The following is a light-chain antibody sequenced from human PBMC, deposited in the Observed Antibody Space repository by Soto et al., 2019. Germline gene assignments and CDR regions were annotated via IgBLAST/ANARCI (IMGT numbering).Light chain of an antibody. CDR2: GAS. V-gene: IGKV3-20*01. J-gene: IGKJ1*01. CDR1: QTVGKNS. CDR3: QKYDISPRK. Sequence: EIVLTQSPGTLSVSPGDVATLSCRSSQTVGKNSLAWYQQRPGQAPRLLIHGASSRATGIPDRFSGSGSGTEFTLTIGRLEPEDFAVYYCQKYDISPRKFGQGTKVDIK.